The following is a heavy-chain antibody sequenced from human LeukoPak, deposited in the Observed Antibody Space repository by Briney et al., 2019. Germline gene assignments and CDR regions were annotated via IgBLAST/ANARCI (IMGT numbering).Heavy chain of an antibody. CDR1: GGSISSGTHL. V-gene: IGHV4-39*01. J-gene: IGHJ4*02. CDR3: ARNPRDGHTFDY. CDR2: VSYSGTT. Sequence: PSETLSLTCTVSGGSISSGTHLWDWIRQPPGKGLEWIGSVSYSGTTYYNPSLKSRVTISVDTSKKQFSLKLSSVTAADTAVYYCARNPRDGHTFDYWGQGTLVTVSS.